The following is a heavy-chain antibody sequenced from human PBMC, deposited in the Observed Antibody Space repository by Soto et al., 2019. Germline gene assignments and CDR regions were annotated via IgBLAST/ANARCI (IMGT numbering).Heavy chain of an antibody. Sequence: WGSLRLSCAVSGFTFSSYGMQWVRQAPGKGLEWVAVIWYDGSNKYYAYSVKGRFTIFRDNSKNRMYLQMNSMRAEYTAVYYCARGSSDYGGKPLDYWGKGTLVTVSS. V-gene: IGHV3-33*01. J-gene: IGHJ4*02. D-gene: IGHD2-15*01. CDR3: ARGSSDYGGKPLDY. CDR1: GFTFSSYG. CDR2: IWYDGSNK.